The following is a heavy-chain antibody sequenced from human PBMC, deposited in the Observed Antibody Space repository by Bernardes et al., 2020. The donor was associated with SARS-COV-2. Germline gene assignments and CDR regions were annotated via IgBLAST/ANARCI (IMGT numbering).Heavy chain of an antibody. D-gene: IGHD3-3*01. J-gene: IGHJ4*02. Sequence: GGSLRLSCAASGFTFSSYGMHWVRQAPGKGLEWVAVIWYDGSNKYYADSVKGRFTISRDNSKNTLYLQMNSLRAEDTAVYYCARDFPPLLWSGYSDYWGQGTLVTVSS. CDR3: ARDFPPLLWSGYSDY. V-gene: IGHV3-33*01. CDR1: GFTFSSYG. CDR2: IWYDGSNK.